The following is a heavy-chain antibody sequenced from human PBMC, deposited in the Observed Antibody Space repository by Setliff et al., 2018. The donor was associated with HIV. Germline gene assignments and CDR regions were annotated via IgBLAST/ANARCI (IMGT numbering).Heavy chain of an antibody. CDR2: INSDGSST. Sequence: PGGSLRLSCAASGVTFSSYWMHWVRQGPGKGLVWVSRINSDGSSTSYADSVKGRFTISRDNAKNSLYLQMNSLRAEDTAVYYCAREDRSAAGTLFDYWGQGTLVTVSS. CDR1: GVTFSSYW. CDR3: AREDRSAAGTLFDY. J-gene: IGHJ4*02. D-gene: IGHD6-13*01. V-gene: IGHV3-74*01.